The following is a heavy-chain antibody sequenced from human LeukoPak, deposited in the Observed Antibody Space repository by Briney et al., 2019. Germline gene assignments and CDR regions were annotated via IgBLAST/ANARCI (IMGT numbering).Heavy chain of an antibody. D-gene: IGHD1/OR15-1a*01. CDR2: INQDGGGQ. Sequence: GGSLRLSCAASGFTFSSYWMSWVRQAPGKGLEWVANINQDGGGQYYVDSVKGRFTISRDNAKKSLYLQLNSLRAEDTAVYYCARWTRTFDYWGQGLLVTVPS. V-gene: IGHV3-7*01. J-gene: IGHJ4*02. CDR1: GFTFSSYW. CDR3: ARWTRTFDY.